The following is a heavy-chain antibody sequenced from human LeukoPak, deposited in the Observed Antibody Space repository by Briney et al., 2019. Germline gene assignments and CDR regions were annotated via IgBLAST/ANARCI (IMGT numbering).Heavy chain of an antibody. Sequence: SETLSLTCTVSGGSISSHYWTWIRQPPGKGLEWIGYIYYIGSTNYNPSLKSRVTISVDTSKNQFSLKLSSVTASDTAVYYCARSELTHYYGMDVWGQGTTVTVSS. J-gene: IGHJ6*02. D-gene: IGHD1-26*01. CDR3: ARSELTHYYGMDV. CDR2: IYYIGST. V-gene: IGHV4-59*11. CDR1: GGSISSHY.